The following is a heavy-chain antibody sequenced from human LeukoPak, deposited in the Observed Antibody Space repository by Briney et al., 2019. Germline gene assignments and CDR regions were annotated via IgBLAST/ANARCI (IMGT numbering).Heavy chain of an antibody. J-gene: IGHJ4*02. CDR2: FDPEDGET. Sequence: EASVKVSCKVSGYTLTELSMHWVRQAPGKGLEWVGGFDPEDGETIYAQKFQGRVTMTEDTSTDTAYMELSSLYFEDTAVYYCATLEPEPGDFGGLAYWGQGTLVTVSS. CDR1: GYTLTELS. V-gene: IGHV1-24*01. D-gene: IGHD4-17*01. CDR3: ATLEPEPGDFGGLAY.